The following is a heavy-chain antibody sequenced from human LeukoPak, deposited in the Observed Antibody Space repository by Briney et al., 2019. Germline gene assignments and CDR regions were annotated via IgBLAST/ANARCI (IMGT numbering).Heavy chain of an antibody. J-gene: IGHJ4*02. Sequence: SVKVSCKASGDTFSSYAISWVRQAPGQGLEWMGGIIPIFGTANYAQKFQGRVTITADESTSTAYMELSSLRSEDTAVYYCARDLKSSGWRRSANEGFDYWGQGTLVTVSS. CDR1: GDTFSSYA. D-gene: IGHD6-19*01. CDR2: IIPIFGTA. V-gene: IGHV1-69*13. CDR3: ARDLKSSGWRRSANEGFDY.